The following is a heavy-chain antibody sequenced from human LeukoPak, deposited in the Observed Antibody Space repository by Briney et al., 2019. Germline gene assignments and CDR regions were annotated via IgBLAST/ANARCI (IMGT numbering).Heavy chain of an antibody. D-gene: IGHD3-10*01. Sequence: AETLSLTCTVSGGSIRSDSYAGVWIRQPPGKGLKWIGTGLYSGSTYHNPSLKSRVTISVDTSKNQFSLKLSSVTAADTAAYYCARHYPMVRGVSTYYYMDVWGKGTTVTISS. V-gene: IGHV4-39*01. J-gene: IGHJ6*03. CDR3: ARHYPMVRGVSTYYYMDV. CDR1: GGSIRSDSYA. CDR2: GLYSGST.